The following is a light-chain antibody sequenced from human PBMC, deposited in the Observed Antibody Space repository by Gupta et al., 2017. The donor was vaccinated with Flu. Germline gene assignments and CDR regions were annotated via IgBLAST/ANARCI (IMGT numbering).Light chain of an antibody. Sequence: DVVMTQSPLSLPVTLGQPASISCRSSQSLSYREGHTYLAWFHQRPGQSPRRLIYKGYDRDSGVPDRFSGSGSDTDFTLRISRVEAEDVGIYYCMQGAHWPWTFGRGTTVEIK. CDR2: KGY. CDR1: QSLSYREGHTY. CDR3: MQGAHWPWT. J-gene: IGKJ1*01. V-gene: IGKV2-30*01.